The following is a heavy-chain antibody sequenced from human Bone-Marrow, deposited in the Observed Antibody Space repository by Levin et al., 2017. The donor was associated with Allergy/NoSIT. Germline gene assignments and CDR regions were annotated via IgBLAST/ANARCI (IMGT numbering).Heavy chain of an antibody. CDR1: GYTFTHYW. J-gene: IGHJ4*02. D-gene: IGHD6-13*01. V-gene: IGHV5-51*01. CDR3: ARRPKFAGSWFLDY. CDR2: IFPDDSDT. Sequence: GGSLRLSCNGSGYTFTHYWIGWVRQTPGRGLEWMGIIFPDDSDTRYNPSFEGQVTISADKSITTAYLQWSNLKASDSAIYYCARRPKFAGSWFLDYWGQGTLVTVSS.